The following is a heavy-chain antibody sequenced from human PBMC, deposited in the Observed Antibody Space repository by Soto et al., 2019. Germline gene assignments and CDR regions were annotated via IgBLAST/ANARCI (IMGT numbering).Heavy chain of an antibody. CDR3: AREDYGDYYYYMDV. Sequence: EVQLVESGGGLVQPGGSLRLSCAASGFTVSSNYMSWVRQAPGKGLEWVSVIYSGGSTYYADSVKGRFTISRDNSKNTLYLQMNNLRAEDTAVYYCAREDYGDYYYYMDVWGKGTTVTVSS. D-gene: IGHD4-17*01. CDR1: GFTVSSNY. V-gene: IGHV3-66*01. CDR2: IYSGGST. J-gene: IGHJ6*03.